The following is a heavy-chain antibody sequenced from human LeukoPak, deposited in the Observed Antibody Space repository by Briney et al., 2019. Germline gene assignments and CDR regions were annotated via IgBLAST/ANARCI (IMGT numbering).Heavy chain of an antibody. J-gene: IGHJ4*02. CDR1: AGSFTGYY. CDR3: ARGGYGPGSHYRY. CDR2: IDHTGSI. V-gene: IGHV4-34*01. Sequence: PSETLSLTCAVSAGSFTGYYWSGIRQPPGKGLQWIGEIDHTGSINYNPSLRSRVTISVDTFKNQFSLNLRSVTAADRAIYYCARGGYGPGSHYRYWGQGTLVTVSS. D-gene: IGHD3-10*01.